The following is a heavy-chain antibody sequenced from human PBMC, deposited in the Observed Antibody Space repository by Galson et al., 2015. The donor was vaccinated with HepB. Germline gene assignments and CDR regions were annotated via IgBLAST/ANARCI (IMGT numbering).Heavy chain of an antibody. Sequence: ETLSLTCTVSGGSVSSGSYYWSWIRQPPGKGLEWIGYIYYSGSTNYNPSLKSRVTISVDTSKNQFSLKLSSVTAADTAVYYCARWIVVATPGNWFDPWGQGTLVTVSS. D-gene: IGHD3-22*01. V-gene: IGHV4-61*01. J-gene: IGHJ5*02. CDR3: ARWIVVATPGNWFDP. CDR1: GGSVSSGSYY. CDR2: IYYSGST.